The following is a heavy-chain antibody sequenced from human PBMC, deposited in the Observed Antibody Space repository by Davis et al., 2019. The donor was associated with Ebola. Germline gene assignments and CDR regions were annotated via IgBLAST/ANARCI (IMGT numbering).Heavy chain of an antibody. D-gene: IGHD5-18*01. CDR2: IIPIFGTA. Sequence: SVKVSCKASGGTFSSYAISWVRQAPGQGLEWMGGIIPIFGTANYAQKFQGRVTITADESTSTAYMELSSLRSEDTAVYYCARGYYTAMVRGHFDYWGQGTLVTVSS. J-gene: IGHJ4*02. V-gene: IGHV1-69*13. CDR3: ARGYYTAMVRGHFDY. CDR1: GGTFSSYA.